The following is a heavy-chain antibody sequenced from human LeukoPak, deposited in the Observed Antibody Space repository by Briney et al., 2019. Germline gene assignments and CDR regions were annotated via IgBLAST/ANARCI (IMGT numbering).Heavy chain of an antibody. CDR1: GGTFSSYA. CDR2: IIPIFGTA. Sequence: ASVTVSCKASGGTFSSYAISWVRQAPGQGLEWMGGIIPIFGTANYAQKFQGRVTITTDESTSTACMELSSLRSEDTAVYYCARNGPLYNYFDYWGQGILVTVSS. D-gene: IGHD3-16*01. J-gene: IGHJ4*02. CDR3: ARNGPLYNYFDY. V-gene: IGHV1-69*05.